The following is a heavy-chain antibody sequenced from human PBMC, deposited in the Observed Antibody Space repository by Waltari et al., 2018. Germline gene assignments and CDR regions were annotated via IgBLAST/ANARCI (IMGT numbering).Heavy chain of an antibody. J-gene: IGHJ4*02. V-gene: IGHV3-9*01. D-gene: IGHD1-26*01. Sequence: EVQLVESGGGLVQPGRSLRLSCAASGFTFDDYAMHWVRPAPGKGLEGVSGMSWNSGSIGYADSGKGRFTISRDNAKNSLYLQMNSLRAEDTALYYCAKDSGSYSRGYFDYWGQGTLVTVSS. CDR3: AKDSGSYSRGYFDY. CDR1: GFTFDDYA. CDR2: MSWNSGSI.